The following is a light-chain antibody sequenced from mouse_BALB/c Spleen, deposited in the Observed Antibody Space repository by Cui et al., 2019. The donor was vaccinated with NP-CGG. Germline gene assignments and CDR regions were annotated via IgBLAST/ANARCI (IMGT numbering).Light chain of an antibody. CDR2: GTN. V-gene: IGLV1*01. CDR3: VLWYSNHWV. CDR1: TGAVTTSNY. J-gene: IGLJ1*01. Sequence: QAVVTQVYALTTSPGETVTLTCRSSTGAVTTSNYANWVQEKPDHLFTGLIGGTNNRVPGVPARFSGSLIGDKAALTITGAQTEDEAIYFCVLWYSNHWVFGGGTKLTVL.